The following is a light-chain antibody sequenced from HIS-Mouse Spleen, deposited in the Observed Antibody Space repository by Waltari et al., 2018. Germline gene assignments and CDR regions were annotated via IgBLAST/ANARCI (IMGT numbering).Light chain of an antibody. CDR1: SSDVGGHNY. J-gene: IGLJ3*02. CDR2: DVS. V-gene: IGLV2-11*01. Sequence: QSALTQPRSVSGSPGQSVTIPCTGTSSDVGGHNYAPWYQQHPGKAPNLMIYDVSKRPSGVPDRFSGSKSGNTASLTISGLQAEDEADYYCCSYAGSYTWVFGGGTKLTVL. CDR3: CSYAGSYTWV.